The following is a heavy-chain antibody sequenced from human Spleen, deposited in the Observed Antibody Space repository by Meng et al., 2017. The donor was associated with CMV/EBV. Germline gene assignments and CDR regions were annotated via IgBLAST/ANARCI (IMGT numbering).Heavy chain of an antibody. J-gene: IGHJ5*02. Sequence: GSISSSSYRWGWIRQPPGKGLEWIGSLYSSGSTYLSPTLKSRVTITVDTSKNQFSLKMNSVTAADTAVYYCARGLVAGNTGRWFDPWGQGTLVTVSS. D-gene: IGHD6-19*01. CDR2: LYSSGST. CDR3: ARGLVAGNTGRWFDP. CDR1: GSISSSSYR. V-gene: IGHV4-39*07.